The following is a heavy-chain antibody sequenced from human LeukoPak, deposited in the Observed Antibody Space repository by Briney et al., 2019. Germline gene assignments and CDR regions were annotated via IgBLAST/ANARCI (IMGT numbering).Heavy chain of an antibody. CDR1: GFTFSTYS. Sequence: GGSLRLSCAASGFTFSTYSMNWVRQAPGKGLEWVSTITSSSAYIYYADSVKGRFTISRDNAKNSLYLQMNSLRAKDTAVYYCARDLFGSGSFYGFWGQGTLVTVSS. V-gene: IGHV3-21*06. J-gene: IGHJ4*02. D-gene: IGHD3-10*01. CDR2: ITSSSAYI. CDR3: ARDLFGSGSFYGF.